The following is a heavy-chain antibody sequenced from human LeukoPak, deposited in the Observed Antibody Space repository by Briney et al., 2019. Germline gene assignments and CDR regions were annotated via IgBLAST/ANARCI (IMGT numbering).Heavy chain of an antibody. J-gene: IGHJ5*02. CDR2: IIPIFGTA. Sequence: SVKVSCKASGGTFSSYAISWVRQAPGQGLEWMGGIIPIFGTANYAQKFQGRVTITADESTSTAYMELSSLRSEDTAVYYCASSIRRSGYYYDIDPWGQGTLVTVSS. V-gene: IGHV1-69*13. CDR1: GGTFSSYA. CDR3: ASSIRRSGYYYDIDP. D-gene: IGHD3-22*01.